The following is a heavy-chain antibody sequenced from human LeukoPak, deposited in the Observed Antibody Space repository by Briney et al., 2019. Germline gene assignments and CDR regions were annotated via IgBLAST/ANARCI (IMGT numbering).Heavy chain of an antibody. D-gene: IGHD3-9*01. V-gene: IGHV1-2*02. CDR3: ARGGSYDILTGYCDY. Sequence: GASVKVSCKASGYTFTGYYMHWVRQAPGQGLEWIGWINPNSGGTNYAQKFQGRVTMTRDTSISTAYMELSRLRSDDTAVYYCARGGSYDILTGYCDYWGQGTLVTVSS. CDR2: INPNSGGT. J-gene: IGHJ4*02. CDR1: GYTFTGYY.